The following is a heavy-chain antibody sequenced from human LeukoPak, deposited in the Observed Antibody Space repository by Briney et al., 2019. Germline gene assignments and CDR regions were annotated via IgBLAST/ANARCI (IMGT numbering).Heavy chain of an antibody. CDR2: IKQDGRET. J-gene: IGHJ3*02. CDR3: AGEAVVGGVDDAFDI. V-gene: IGHV3-7*01. CDR1: GFTFSDYY. D-gene: IGHD1-26*01. Sequence: PGGSLRLSCTASGFTFSDYYMSWIRQAPGKGLEWVANIKQDGRETFYLDSVKGRFTISRDDAKHSLYLQVNSLRAEDTAVYYCAGEAVVGGVDDAFDIWGQGTMVTVSS.